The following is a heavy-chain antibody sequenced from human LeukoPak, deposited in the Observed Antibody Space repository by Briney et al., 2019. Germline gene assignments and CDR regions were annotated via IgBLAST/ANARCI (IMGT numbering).Heavy chain of an antibody. CDR1: GFTFSSYE. J-gene: IGHJ4*02. CDR2: IWYDGSSK. D-gene: IGHD6-13*01. CDR3: ARDPPTRQYTNSFSLDY. V-gene: IGHV3-33*08. Sequence: GGSLRLSCAASGFTFSSYEMNWVRQAPGKGLQWVAVIWYDGSSKYYADSVKGRFTISRDNSKNTLYLQMNSLRAEDTAVYYCARDPPTRQYTNSFSLDYWGQGTLVTVSS.